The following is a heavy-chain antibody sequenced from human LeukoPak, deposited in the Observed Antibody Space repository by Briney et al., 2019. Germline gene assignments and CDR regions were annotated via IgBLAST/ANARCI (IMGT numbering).Heavy chain of an antibody. CDR1: GFTFSSES. CDR3: ARAAGYGDYRCFDY. J-gene: IGHJ4*02. V-gene: IGHV3-21*01. Sequence: GGSLRLSCAASGFTFSSESMNWVRQAPGKGLEWVSSISSSSDYIYYAGSVKGRFTISRDNAKNSLSLQMNSLRAEDTAVYYCARAAGYGDYRCFDYWGQGTLVTVSS. D-gene: IGHD4-17*01. CDR2: ISSSSDYI.